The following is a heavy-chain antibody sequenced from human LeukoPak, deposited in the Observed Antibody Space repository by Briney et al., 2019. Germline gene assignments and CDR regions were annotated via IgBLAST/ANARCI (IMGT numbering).Heavy chain of an antibody. J-gene: IGHJ4*02. D-gene: IGHD3-10*01. V-gene: IGHV4-34*01. Sequence: SETLSLTCAVYGGSFSGYYWSWIRQPPGKGLEWIGEINHSGSTNYNPSLKSRVTISVDTSKNQFSLKLSSVTAADTAVYYCARDRRYYGSGSYYKSPVYWGQGTLVTVSS. CDR3: ARDRRYYGSGSYYKSPVY. CDR1: GGSFSGYY. CDR2: INHSGST.